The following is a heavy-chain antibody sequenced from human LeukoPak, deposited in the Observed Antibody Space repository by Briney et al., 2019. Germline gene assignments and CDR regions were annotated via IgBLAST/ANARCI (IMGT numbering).Heavy chain of an antibody. CDR1: GGSFSGYY. CDR3: AMRYSGYADYYYHYMDV. D-gene: IGHD5-12*01. CDR2: INHSGST. J-gene: IGHJ6*03. Sequence: DPSETLSLTCAVYGGSFSGYYWSWIRQPPGKGLEWIGEINHSGSTNYNPSLKSRVTISVDTSKNQFSLKLSSVTAADTAVYYCAMRYSGYADYYYHYMDVWGKGTTVTVSS. V-gene: IGHV4-34*01.